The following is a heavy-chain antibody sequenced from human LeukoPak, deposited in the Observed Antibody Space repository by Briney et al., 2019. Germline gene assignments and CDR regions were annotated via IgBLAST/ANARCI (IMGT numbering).Heavy chain of an antibody. D-gene: IGHD1-1*01. V-gene: IGHV4-34*01. J-gene: IGHJ6*04. CDR2: INHSGST. CDR3: ARARTTGTTLRTYYYYGMDV. CDR1: CGSFSGYY. Sequence: PSETLSLTCAVYCGSFSGYYWSWIRQPPGKGLEWIGEINHSGSTNYNPSLKSRVTISVDTSKNQFSLKLSSVTAADTAVYYCARARTTGTTLRTYYYYGMDVWGKGTTVTVSS.